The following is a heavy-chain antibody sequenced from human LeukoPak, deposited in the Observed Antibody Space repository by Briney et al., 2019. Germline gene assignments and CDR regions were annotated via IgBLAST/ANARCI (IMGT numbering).Heavy chain of an antibody. J-gene: IGHJ5*02. V-gene: IGHV1-2*02. CDR1: GYTFTGYY. Sequence: ASVKVSCKAAGYTFTGYYMHWVRQGPGQGLEWMGWINPNSGGTNYAQKLQGRVTMTRDTSISIAYMELSRLRSDDTAVYYCARSHWFDPWGQGTLVTVSS. CDR2: INPNSGGT. CDR3: ARSHWFDP.